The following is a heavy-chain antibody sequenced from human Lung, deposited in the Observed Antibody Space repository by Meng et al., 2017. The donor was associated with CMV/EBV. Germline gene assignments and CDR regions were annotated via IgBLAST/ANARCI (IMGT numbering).Heavy chain of an antibody. Sequence: GSLEAGGPGLVKPAGTLALTCAVSGGSISSSNWWSWVRQPQGKGLEWIGEIYHSGSNNYNPSLKSRVTISVDKSKNQFSLKLSSVTAADTAVYYCASFPPPGKQWLVTDYWGQGTLVTVSS. D-gene: IGHD6-19*01. J-gene: IGHJ4*02. V-gene: IGHV4-4*02. CDR1: GGSISSSNW. CDR3: ASFPPPGKQWLVTDY. CDR2: IYHSGSN.